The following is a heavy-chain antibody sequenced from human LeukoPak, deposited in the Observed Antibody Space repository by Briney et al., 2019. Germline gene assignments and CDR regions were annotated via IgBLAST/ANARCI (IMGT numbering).Heavy chain of an antibody. CDR2: IKSKTDGGTT. J-gene: IGHJ4*02. CDR1: GFTFSSYA. CDR3: TTLYGSGSYY. Sequence: GGSLRLSCAASGFTFSSYAMSWVRQAPGKGLEWVGRIKSKTDGGTTDYAAPVKGRCIISRDDSKNTLYLQMNSLKTEDTAVYYCTTLYGSGSYYWGQGTLVTVSS. D-gene: IGHD3-10*01. V-gene: IGHV3-15*01.